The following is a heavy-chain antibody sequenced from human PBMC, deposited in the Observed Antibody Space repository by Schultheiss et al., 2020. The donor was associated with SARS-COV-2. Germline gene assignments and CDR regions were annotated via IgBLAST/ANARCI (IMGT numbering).Heavy chain of an antibody. D-gene: IGHD4-17*01. J-gene: IGHJ4*02. CDR2: IYSGGST. Sequence: GGSLRLSCAASGFTFSSYGMHWVRQAPGKGLEWVSVIYSGGSTYYADSVKGRFTISRDNAKNSLYLQLNSLRVEDTAVYYCVRVAMTTVTELDYWGQGTLVTVSS. V-gene: IGHV3-NL1*01. CDR3: VRVAMTTVTELDY. CDR1: GFTFSSYG.